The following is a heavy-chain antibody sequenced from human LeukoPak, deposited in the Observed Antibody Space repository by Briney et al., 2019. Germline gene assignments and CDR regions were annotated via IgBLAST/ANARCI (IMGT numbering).Heavy chain of an antibody. CDR2: IIPIFGTA. J-gene: IGHJ6*03. CDR1: GGTFSSYA. V-gene: IGHV1-69*13. Sequence: SVKVSCKASGGTFSSYAISWVRQAPGQGLEWMGGIIPIFGTANYAQKFQGRVTITADESTSTAYMELSSLRSEDTAVYYCARDAGPAGYYYYYMDVWGKGTTVTVSS. D-gene: IGHD6-13*01. CDR3: ARDAGPAGYYYYYMDV.